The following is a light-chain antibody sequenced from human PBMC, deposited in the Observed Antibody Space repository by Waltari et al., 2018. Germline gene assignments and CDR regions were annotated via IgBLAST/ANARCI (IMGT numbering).Light chain of an antibody. J-gene: IGKJ1*01. CDR2: GAS. CDR3: QHYVRLPVT. V-gene: IGKV3-20*01. Sequence: EIVLTQSPGTLSLSPGERATLSCRASQSVSRTLAWYQKKPGQAPRPLIHGASNRATGIPDRFSGSGSGTDFSLTISRLEPEDFAVYYCQHYVRLPVTFGQGTKVEIK. CDR1: QSVSRT.